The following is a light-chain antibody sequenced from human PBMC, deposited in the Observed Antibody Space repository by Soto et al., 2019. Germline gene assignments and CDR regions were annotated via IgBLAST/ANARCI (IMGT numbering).Light chain of an antibody. CDR2: GAS. J-gene: IGKJ1*01. Sequence: EIVLTQSPGTLSLSPGERATLSCTTSQGLNRYLAWYQQKLGQAPRVLIYGASTRAAGIPARFSGSGSGTDFTLTISRLEPEDFAVYYCQQYGSSPWTFGQGTKVDIK. CDR3: QQYGSSPWT. V-gene: IGKV3-20*01. CDR1: QGLNRY.